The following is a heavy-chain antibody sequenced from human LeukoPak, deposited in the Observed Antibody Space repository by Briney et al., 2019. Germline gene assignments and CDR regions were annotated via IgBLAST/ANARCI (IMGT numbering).Heavy chain of an antibody. J-gene: IGHJ6*03. V-gene: IGHV3-49*03. Sequence: GGSLRLPCAASGFTFGDYAMSWFRQAPGKGLEGVGFIRSKTYGGTTEYAASVKGRFTTSRDDSKSIAYLQMNSLKTEDTAVYYCTRDREVGRYYYYYYYMDVWGKGTTVTVSS. CDR2: IRSKTYGGTT. CDR3: TRDREVGRYYYYYYYMDV. D-gene: IGHD2-2*01. CDR1: GFTFGDYA.